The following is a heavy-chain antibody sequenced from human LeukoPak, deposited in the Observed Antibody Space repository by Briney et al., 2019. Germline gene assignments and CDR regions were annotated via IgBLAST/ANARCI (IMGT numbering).Heavy chain of an antibody. J-gene: IGHJ5*02. D-gene: IGHD5-12*01. Sequence: GASLKISYKGSGYSFTSYWIGWVRPMPGKGVGWMGIVYPSDYDTKYSPSFQGQVTISADKSISTAYLQWSSLKASDTAIYYCARQRRGGYSLTWGQGTLVTVSS. CDR1: GYSFTSYW. CDR2: VYPSDYDT. CDR3: ARQRRGGYSLT. V-gene: IGHV5-51*01.